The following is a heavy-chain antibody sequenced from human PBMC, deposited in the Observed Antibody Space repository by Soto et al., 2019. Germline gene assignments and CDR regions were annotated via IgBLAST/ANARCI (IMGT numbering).Heavy chain of an antibody. J-gene: IGHJ4*02. V-gene: IGHV1-69*13. CDR1: EGTFSRYA. CDR3: ASGYYYDSSGYYPYYFDY. Sequence: GASVKVSCKASEGTFSRYAISWVRQAPGQGLEWMGGIIPIFGTANYAQKFQGRVTITADESTSTAYMELSSLRSGDTAVYYCASGYYYDSSGYYPYYFDYWGQGTLVTVSS. CDR2: IIPIFGTA. D-gene: IGHD3-22*01.